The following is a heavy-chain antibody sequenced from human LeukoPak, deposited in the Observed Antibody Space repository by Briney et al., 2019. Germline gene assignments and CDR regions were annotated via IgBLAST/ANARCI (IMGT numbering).Heavy chain of an antibody. CDR2: IYSGGST. V-gene: IGHV3-66*01. CDR1: GFTVSSNY. J-gene: IGHJ4*02. CDR3: TIRSIAVAGTPFDY. D-gene: IGHD6-19*01. Sequence: GGSLRLSCAASGFTVSSNYMSWVRQAPGKGLEWVSVIYSGGSTYYADSVKGRFTISRDDSKNTAYLQMNSLKTEDTAVYYCTIRSIAVAGTPFDYWGQGTLVTVSS.